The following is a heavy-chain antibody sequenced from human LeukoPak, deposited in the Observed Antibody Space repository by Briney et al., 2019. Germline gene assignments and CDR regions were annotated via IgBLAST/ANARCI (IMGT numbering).Heavy chain of an antibody. J-gene: IGHJ1*01. CDR3: ARALSGTYGRFQH. CDR2: IYYSGST. D-gene: IGHD1-26*01. V-gene: IGHV4-59*01. Sequence: SETLSLTCTVSGGSISSYYWSWIRQPPGKGLEWIGYIYYSGSTYYNPSLRSRVTISVDTSKNQFSLNLNSVTAADTAVYYCARALSGTYGRFQHWGQGTLVTVSS. CDR1: GGSISSYY.